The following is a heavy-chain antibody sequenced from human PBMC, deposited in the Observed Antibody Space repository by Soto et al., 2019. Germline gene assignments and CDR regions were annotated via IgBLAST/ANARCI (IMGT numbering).Heavy chain of an antibody. D-gene: IGHD2-21*01. V-gene: IGHV3-48*02. J-gene: IGHJ4*02. CDR1: GFIFSNYN. CDR2: ISTSSTRI. Sequence: SLRLSGAASGFIFSNYNMLWVRQAPGKVLECISYISTSSTRILYADSVRGRFTVSRDNAEYSLYLQMNSLINEDMAVYYCGRVKDGVSVVDYWGQGTLVTVSS. CDR3: GRVKDGVSVVDY.